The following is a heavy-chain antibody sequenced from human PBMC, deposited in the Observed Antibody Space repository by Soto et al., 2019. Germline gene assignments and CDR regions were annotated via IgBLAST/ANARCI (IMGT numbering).Heavy chain of an antibody. V-gene: IGHV3-23*01. CDR3: AKDKQAESWFDP. J-gene: IGHJ5*02. CDR2: ISGSGGST. CDR1: GFTYSSYA. Sequence: EVQLLESGGGLVQPGGSLRLSCAASGFTYSSYAMSWVRQAPGKGLEWVSAISGSGGSTYYADSVKGRFTISRDNSKNTLYLQMNSLRAEDTAVYYCAKDKQAESWFDPWGQGTLVTVSS.